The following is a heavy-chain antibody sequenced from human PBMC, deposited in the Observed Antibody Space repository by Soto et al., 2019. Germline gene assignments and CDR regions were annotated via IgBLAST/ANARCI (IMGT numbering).Heavy chain of an antibody. D-gene: IGHD3-22*01. CDR3: ARLRYYDSLGFDP. Sequence: QLQLQESGPGLVKPSETLSLTCTVSGGSISSSSYYWGWIRQPPGKGLEWIGSIYYSGSTYYNPSLKSRVTISVDTSKNQFSLKLSSVTAADTAVYYCARLRYYDSLGFDPWGQGTLVTVSS. CDR2: IYYSGST. V-gene: IGHV4-39*01. J-gene: IGHJ5*02. CDR1: GGSISSSSYY.